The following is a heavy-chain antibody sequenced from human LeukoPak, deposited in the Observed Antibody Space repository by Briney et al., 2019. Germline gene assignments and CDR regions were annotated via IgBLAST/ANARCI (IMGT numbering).Heavy chain of an antibody. Sequence: SETLSLTCTVSGGSISSSNYYWGWIRQPPGKGLEWIGSIYYSGSTYYNPSLKSRVTISVDTSKNQFSLKLSSVTAADTAVYYCARVFSTNYYDDRGWFDPWGQGTLVTVSS. CDR3: ARVFSTNYYDDRGWFDP. V-gene: IGHV4-39*07. D-gene: IGHD3-22*01. CDR1: GGSISSSNYY. J-gene: IGHJ5*02. CDR2: IYYSGST.